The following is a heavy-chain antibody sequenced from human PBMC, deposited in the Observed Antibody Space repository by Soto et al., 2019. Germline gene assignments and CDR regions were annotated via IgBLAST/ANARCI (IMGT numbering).Heavy chain of an antibody. CDR1: GFTFSSYA. CDR2: ISGSGGST. J-gene: IGHJ6*02. Sequence: GGSLRLSCAASGFTFSSYAMSWVRQAPGKGLEWVSAISGSGGSTYYADSVKGRFTISRDNSKNTPYLQMNSLRAEDTAVYYCAKDQYNYDILSNGYYYGMDVWGQGTTVTVYS. CDR3: AKDQYNYDILSNGYYYGMDV. D-gene: IGHD3-9*01. V-gene: IGHV3-23*01.